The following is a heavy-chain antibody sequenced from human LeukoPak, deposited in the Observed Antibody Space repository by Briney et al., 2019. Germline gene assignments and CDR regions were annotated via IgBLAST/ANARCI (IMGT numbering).Heavy chain of an antibody. D-gene: IGHD3-22*01. Sequence: PSETLSLTCAVYGGSFSGYYWSWIRQPPGKGLEWIGEINHSGSTNYNPSLKSRVTISVDTSKNQFSLKLSSVTAADTAVYYCARDSGYLLIRGQGTLVTVPS. V-gene: IGHV4-34*01. CDR1: GGSFSGYY. J-gene: IGHJ4*02. CDR3: ARDSGYLLI. CDR2: INHSGST.